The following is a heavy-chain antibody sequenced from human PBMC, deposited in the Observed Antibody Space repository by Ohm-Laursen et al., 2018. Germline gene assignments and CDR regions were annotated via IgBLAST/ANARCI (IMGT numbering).Heavy chain of an antibody. D-gene: IGHD1-26*01. CDR1: GDSISSYY. V-gene: IGHV4-59*08. CDR2: ISYTGSP. J-gene: IGHJ4*02. Sequence: GTLSLTCTVSGDSISSYYWSWIRQPPGKGLEWIGYISYTGSPYYNPSLKSRVTISVDTSKNQFSLKLSSVTAADTAVYYCARHSGAVGAANWGQGTLVTVSS. CDR3: ARHSGAVGAAN.